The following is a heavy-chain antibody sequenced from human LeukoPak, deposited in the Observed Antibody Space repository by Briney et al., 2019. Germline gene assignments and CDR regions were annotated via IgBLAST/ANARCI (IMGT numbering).Heavy chain of an antibody. CDR3: ARLRDAYPSYYYYYYYMDV. CDR1: GGSFSGYY. D-gene: IGHD3-16*01. V-gene: IGHV4-34*01. J-gene: IGHJ6*03. CDR2: INHSGST. Sequence: PSETLSLTCAVYGGSFSGYYWSWIRQPPGKGLEWIGEINHSGSTNYNPSLKSRVTISVDTSKNQFSLKLSSVTAADTAVYYCARLRDAYPSYYYYYYYMDVWGKGTTVTVSS.